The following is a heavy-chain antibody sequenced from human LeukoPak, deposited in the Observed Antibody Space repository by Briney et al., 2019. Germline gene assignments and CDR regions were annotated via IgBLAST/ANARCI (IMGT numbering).Heavy chain of an antibody. CDR2: IKQDGSEK. CDR1: GSTFSSYW. CDR3: ARGRSSSGASDY. D-gene: IGHD6-6*01. V-gene: IGHV3-7*01. Sequence: GGSLRLSCAASGSTFSSYWMSWVRQAPGKGLEWVANIKQDGSEKYYVDSVKGRFTISRDNAKNSLYLQMNSLRAEDTAVYYCARGRSSSGASDYWGQGTLVTVSS. J-gene: IGHJ4*02.